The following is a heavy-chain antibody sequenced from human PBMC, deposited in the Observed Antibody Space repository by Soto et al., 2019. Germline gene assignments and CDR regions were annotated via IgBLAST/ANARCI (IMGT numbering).Heavy chain of an antibody. CDR1: GGSISSGGYY. V-gene: IGHV4-31*03. D-gene: IGHD2-21*02. CDR3: ARDPGGDHHFDY. J-gene: IGHJ4*02. CDR2: IYYSGST. Sequence: SETLSLTCTVSGGSISSGGYYWSWIRQHPGKGLEWIGYIYYSGSTYYNPSLKSRVTISVDTSKNQFSLKLSSVTAADTAVYYCARDPGGDHHFDYCGQGTLVTVSS.